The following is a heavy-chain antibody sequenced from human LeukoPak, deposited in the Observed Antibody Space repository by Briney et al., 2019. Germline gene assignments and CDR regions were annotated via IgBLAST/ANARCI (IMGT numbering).Heavy chain of an antibody. V-gene: IGHV1-46*01. D-gene: IGHD6-13*01. CDR1: GYAFTGYY. CDR3: ARMYSSSLFYYYGMDV. J-gene: IGHJ6*04. Sequence: ASVKVSCKASGYAFTGYYMHWVRQAPGQGLEWMGIINPSGGSTSYAQKFQGRVTMTRDTSTSTVYMELSSLRSEDTAVYYCARMYSSSLFYYYGMDVWGKGTTVTVSS. CDR2: INPSGGST.